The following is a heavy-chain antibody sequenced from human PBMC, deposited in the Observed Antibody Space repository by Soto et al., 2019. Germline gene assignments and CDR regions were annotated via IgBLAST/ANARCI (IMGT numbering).Heavy chain of an antibody. J-gene: IGHJ4*02. Sequence: GASVKVSCKASGGTFSSYAISWVRQAPGQGLEWMGGIIPIFGTANYAQKFQGRVTITADESTSTAYMELSSLRSEDTAVYYCARSGYGYGYVGYYFDYWGQGTLVTVSS. V-gene: IGHV1-69*13. CDR3: ARSGYGYGYVGYYFDY. CDR1: GGTFSSYA. D-gene: IGHD5-18*01. CDR2: IIPIFGTA.